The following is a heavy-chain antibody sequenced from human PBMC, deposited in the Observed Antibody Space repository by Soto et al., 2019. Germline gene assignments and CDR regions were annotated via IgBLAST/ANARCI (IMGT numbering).Heavy chain of an antibody. V-gene: IGHV1-69*01. CDR3: ARDPRSITGTTSSEDFQH. D-gene: IGHD1-20*01. CDR1: GGTFSGYA. Sequence: QAQLMQSGAEVKKPGSSVRVSCTASGGTFSGYAINWVRQAPGQGLEWMGGIIPLFGKTDYGQKFQDRITIGADESTGTVYMDLRGLRSEDTAVYYCARDPRSITGTTSSEDFQHWGQGTLVSVSS. J-gene: IGHJ1*01. CDR2: IIPLFGKT.